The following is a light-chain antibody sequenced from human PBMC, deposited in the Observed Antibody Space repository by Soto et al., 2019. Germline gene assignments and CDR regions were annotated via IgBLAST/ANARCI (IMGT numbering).Light chain of an antibody. J-gene: IGLJ1*01. Sequence: QSALTQPASVSGSPGQSITISCTGTSSDVGGYNYVSWYQQHPGKAPKLMIYEVSNRPSGVSNRFSGPKSGNTASLTISGLQAEDEADYYCSSYTSSSTLHYVFGTGTKVTVL. CDR2: EVS. V-gene: IGLV2-14*01. CDR1: SSDVGGYNY. CDR3: SSYTSSSTLHYV.